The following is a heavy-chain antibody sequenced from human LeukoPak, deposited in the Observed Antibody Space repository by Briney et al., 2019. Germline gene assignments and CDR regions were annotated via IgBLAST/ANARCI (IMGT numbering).Heavy chain of an antibody. J-gene: IGHJ5*02. Sequence: GGSLRLSCAVSGITLSNYGMHWVRQAPGKGLEWVAVIWYDGSNKYYADSVKGRFTISRDNSKNTLYLQMNSLRAEDTAVYYCARGTTRGSWGQGTLVTVSS. CDR2: IWYDGSNK. D-gene: IGHD2-2*01. V-gene: IGHV3-33*08. CDR1: GITLSNYG. CDR3: ARGTTRGS.